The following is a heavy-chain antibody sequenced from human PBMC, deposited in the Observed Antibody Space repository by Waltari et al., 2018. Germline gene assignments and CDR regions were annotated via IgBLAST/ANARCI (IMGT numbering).Heavy chain of an antibody. CDR2: IYYSGST. CDR1: GGSISSGDYY. J-gene: IGHJ4*02. D-gene: IGHD3-10*01. Sequence: QVQLQESGPGLVKPSQTLSLTCTVSGGSISSGDYYWSWIRQPPGKGLEWIGYIYYSGSTYYNPSLKSRVTIAVDTSKNQFSLKLSSVTAADTAVYYCARATRYYGSGFDYWGQGTLVTVSS. V-gene: IGHV4-30-4*08. CDR3: ARATRYYGSGFDY.